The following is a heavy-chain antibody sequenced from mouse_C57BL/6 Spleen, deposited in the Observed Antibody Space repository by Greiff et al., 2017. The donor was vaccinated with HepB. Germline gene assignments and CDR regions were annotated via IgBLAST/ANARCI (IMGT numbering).Heavy chain of an antibody. J-gene: IGHJ3*01. CDR1: GFSFTSYG. CDR2: IWGDGST. Sequence: VQGVESGPGLVAPSQSLSITCTVSGFSFTSYGVSWVRQPPGKGLEWLGVIWGDGSTNYHSALISRLSISKDNSKSQVFLKLNSLQTDDTATYYCAKNRGYSNYTWFAYWGQGTLVTVSA. V-gene: IGHV2-3*01. CDR3: AKNRGYSNYTWFAY. D-gene: IGHD2-5*01.